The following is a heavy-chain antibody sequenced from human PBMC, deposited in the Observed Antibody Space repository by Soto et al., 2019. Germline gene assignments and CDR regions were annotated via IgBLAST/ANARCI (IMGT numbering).Heavy chain of an antibody. CDR3: ARDKGKDVGWFDP. D-gene: IGHD1-26*01. J-gene: IGHJ5*02. V-gene: IGHV1-18*04. CDR2: ISAYNGNT. Sequence: QVPLVQSGAEVKKPGASVKVSCKASGYTFTSYGITWVRPAPGQGLEWMGWISAYNGNTNYAQKLQGRVTMTTDASTSAGDVELRSVRSDDAGVYYCARDKGKDVGWFDPWGQGTLVTGSS. CDR1: GYTFTSYG.